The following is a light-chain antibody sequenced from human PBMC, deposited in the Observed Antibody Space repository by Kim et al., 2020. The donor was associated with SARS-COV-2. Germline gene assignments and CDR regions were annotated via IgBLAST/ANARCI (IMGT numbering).Light chain of an antibody. Sequence: VPRSRAGNSSTIGADYDVHWYQQLPPTAPKPPIYGNTNRPSGVPDRVSASKSGTPASLAITGLQADDEADYYCQSYDNSLRVGVFGGGTQLTVL. V-gene: IGLV1-40*01. CDR1: SSTIGADYD. CDR2: GNT. CDR3: QSYDNSLRVGV. J-gene: IGLJ2*01.